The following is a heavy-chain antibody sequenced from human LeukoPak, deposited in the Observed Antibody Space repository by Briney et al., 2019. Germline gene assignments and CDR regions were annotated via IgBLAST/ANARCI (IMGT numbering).Heavy chain of an antibody. V-gene: IGHV3-30*02. Sequence: GGSLRLSCAASGFTFRNYNMHCVRQPPGKGLEWVAFIRNDGGNKNYADSVKGRFTISRDNSKNTLSLQMDSLRAEDMAVYYCAKDSSGWATDYWGQGTLVTVSS. J-gene: IGHJ4*02. CDR1: GFTFRNYN. D-gene: IGHD6-19*01. CDR2: IRNDGGNK. CDR3: AKDSSGWATDY.